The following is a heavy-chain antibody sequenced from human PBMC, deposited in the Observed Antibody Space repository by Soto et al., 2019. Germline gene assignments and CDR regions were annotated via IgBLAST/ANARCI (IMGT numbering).Heavy chain of an antibody. D-gene: IGHD4-17*01. CDR1: GFTFSGSA. CDR3: TRGYGDYVRDY. Sequence: EVQLVESGGGLVQPGGSLKLSCAVSGFTFSGSAMHWVRQASGKGLEWVGRIRSKSNSYATAYAASVKGRLTISRDDSKNTAYLQLNSRKTEDTSVYYCTRGYGDYVRDYWGQGTLVTVSS. J-gene: IGHJ4*02. V-gene: IGHV3-73*01. CDR2: IRSKSNSYAT.